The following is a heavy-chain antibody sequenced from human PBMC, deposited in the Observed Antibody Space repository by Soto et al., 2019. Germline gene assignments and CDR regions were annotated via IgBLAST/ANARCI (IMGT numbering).Heavy chain of an antibody. CDR3: ARGTPKLVPNY. D-gene: IGHD6-13*01. Sequence: GSLRLSCAASGFTFRSYAMSWVRQAPGKGLEWVSAISGSGGSTYYADFVKGRFTISVDTSKNQFSLKLSSVTAADTAVYYCARGTPKLVPNYWGQGTLVTVSS. CDR1: GFTFRSYA. J-gene: IGHJ4*02. V-gene: IGHV3-23*01. CDR2: ISGSGGST.